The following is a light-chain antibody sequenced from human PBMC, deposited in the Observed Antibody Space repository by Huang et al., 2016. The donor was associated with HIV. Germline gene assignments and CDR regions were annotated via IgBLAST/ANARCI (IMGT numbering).Light chain of an antibody. Sequence: VVLTQSPLYLSVTLGQPASISCRSSQSLIHSNGNTYLNWFQQRPGQSPRRLISQVSRRDSGVQDRFSGRGSGNDFTLKISRVEAEDVGVYYCMQGTHLFTFGGGTRVDIK. CDR2: QVS. CDR3: MQGTHLFT. J-gene: IGKJ4*01. CDR1: QSLIHSNGNTY. V-gene: IGKV2-30*02.